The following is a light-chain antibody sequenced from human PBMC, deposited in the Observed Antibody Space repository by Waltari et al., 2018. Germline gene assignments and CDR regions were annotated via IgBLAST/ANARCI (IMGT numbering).Light chain of an antibody. Sequence: SGVLTQPPSVSVAPGQTAKITCRGDNTDSHAVHWHQPRPGQAPVLVVYDDFDRPSGIPERFSGSNSGNTATLTISRVEAGDEADYYCQVWDRSSESDHPYGVFGGGTKLTVL. CDR1: NTDSHA. CDR3: QVWDRSSESDHPYGV. J-gene: IGLJ2*01. CDR2: DDF. V-gene: IGLV3-21*02.